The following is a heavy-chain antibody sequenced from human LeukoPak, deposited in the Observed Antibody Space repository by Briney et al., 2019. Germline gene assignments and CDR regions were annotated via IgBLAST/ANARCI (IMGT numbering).Heavy chain of an antibody. V-gene: IGHV1-2*02. CDR2: IYPSNGGT. CDR1: GYTFTGSY. Sequence: GASVKVSCKASGYTFTGSYMHWVRQAPGQGLEWMGWIYPSNGGTNYAQKFQGRVTMTTDTSMSTAYMELRSLRSDDTAVYYCARAGAYIYGFDYWGQGTLVTVSS. CDR3: ARAGAYIYGFDY. D-gene: IGHD5-18*01. J-gene: IGHJ4*02.